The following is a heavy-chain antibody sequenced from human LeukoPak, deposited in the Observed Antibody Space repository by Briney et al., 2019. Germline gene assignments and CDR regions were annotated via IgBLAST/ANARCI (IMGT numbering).Heavy chain of an antibody. CDR3: ASNTAMDSYYYYMDV. J-gene: IGHJ6*03. CDR2: ISGSGGNT. V-gene: IGHV3-23*01. CDR1: GFTFSTYT. Sequence: GGSLRLSCAASGFTFSTYTMSWVRQAPGKGLEWVSAISGSGGNTYYADSVKGRFTISRDNAKNSLYLQMNSLRAEDTAVYYCASNTAMDSYYYYMDVWGKGTTVTVSS. D-gene: IGHD5-18*01.